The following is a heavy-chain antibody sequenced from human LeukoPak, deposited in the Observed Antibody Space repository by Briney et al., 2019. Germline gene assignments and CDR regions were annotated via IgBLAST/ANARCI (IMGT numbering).Heavy chain of an antibody. CDR3: ATERYYYDSSGYSDY. V-gene: IGHV4-34*08. CDR2: INHSGST. J-gene: IGHJ4*02. Sequence: GSLRLSCAASGFTFSSYAMSWVRQAPGKGLEWIGEINHSGSTNYNPSLKSRVTISVDTSKNQFSLKLSSVTAADTAVYYCATERYYYDSSGYSDYWGQGTLVTVSS. D-gene: IGHD3-22*01. CDR1: GFTFSSYA.